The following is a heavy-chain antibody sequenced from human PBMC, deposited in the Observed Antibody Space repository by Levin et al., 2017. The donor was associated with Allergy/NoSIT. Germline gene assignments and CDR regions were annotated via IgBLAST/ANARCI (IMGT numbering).Heavy chain of an antibody. CDR3: AREETAGGPDDYYYYMDV. D-gene: IGHD5-18*01. Sequence: GGSLRLSCAASGFTFSDYYMSWIRQAPGKGLEWVSYISSSGSTIYYADSVKGRFTISRDNAKNSLYLQMNSLRAEDTAVYYCAREETAGGPDDYYYYMDVWGKGTTVTVSS. J-gene: IGHJ6*03. CDR1: GFTFSDYY. CDR2: ISSSGSTI. V-gene: IGHV3-11*01.